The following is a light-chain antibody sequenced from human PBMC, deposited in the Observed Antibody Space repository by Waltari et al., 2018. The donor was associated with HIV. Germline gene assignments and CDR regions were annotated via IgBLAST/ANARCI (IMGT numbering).Light chain of an antibody. CDR1: TSDVGGYRY. V-gene: IGLV2-14*03. J-gene: IGLJ1*01. CDR3: SSHTSSSTYV. CDR2: DVS. Sequence: QSALTQPASVSGSPGQSITISCTGTTSDVGGYRYVSWYQQHPGKAPQLMIYDVSNRPSGVSNRFSGSKSGNTASLTISGLQAEDEADYYCSSHTSSSTYVVGTGTKVTVL.